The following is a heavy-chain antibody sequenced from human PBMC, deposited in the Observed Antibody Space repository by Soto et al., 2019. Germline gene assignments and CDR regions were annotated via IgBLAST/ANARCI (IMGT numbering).Heavy chain of an antibody. J-gene: IGHJ5*02. Sequence: QVQLVQSGAEVKKPGASVKVSCKASGYTFTSYDINWVRQATGQGLEYLGWMNPNSGNTGYVQKFQGRVTMTRDTSISTAYMELSSLRSEDTAVYYCAGGIKYGDFSGWCGPWGQGTLVTVSS. CDR2: MNPNSGNT. D-gene: IGHD4-17*01. CDR3: AGGIKYGDFSGWCGP. CDR1: GYTFTSYD. V-gene: IGHV1-8*01.